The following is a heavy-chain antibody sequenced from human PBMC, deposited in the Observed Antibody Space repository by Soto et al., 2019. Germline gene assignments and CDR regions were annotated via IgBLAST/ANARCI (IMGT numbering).Heavy chain of an antibody. CDR1: GFNFKKFA. J-gene: IGHJ4*02. CDR2: IGCCGGST. V-gene: IGHV3-23*01. D-gene: IGHD6-19*01. CDR3: AKADGEQWLIPHLDN. Sequence: EVQLLESGGGVVQPGGSLRLSCEASGFNFKKFAMGWVRQAPGEGLEWVSGIGCCGGSTSYADSVKGRFTLARDDSKNTLSLHLNSLRFEDTARYFCAKADGEQWLIPHLDNWGQGTLVTVS.